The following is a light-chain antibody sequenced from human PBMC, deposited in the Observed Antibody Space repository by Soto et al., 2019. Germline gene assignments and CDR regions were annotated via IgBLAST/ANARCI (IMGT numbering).Light chain of an antibody. CDR1: QSVNSY. J-gene: IGKJ4*01. Sequence: EVVLTQSPATLSLSPGERATLSCRASQSVNSYLAWYQQRPGQAPRLLIYDASNRATGIPARFSGSGSGTDFTLTISSLEPEDFAVYYCQQRGNWPPTFGGGTKVEIK. CDR3: QQRGNWPPT. V-gene: IGKV3-11*01. CDR2: DAS.